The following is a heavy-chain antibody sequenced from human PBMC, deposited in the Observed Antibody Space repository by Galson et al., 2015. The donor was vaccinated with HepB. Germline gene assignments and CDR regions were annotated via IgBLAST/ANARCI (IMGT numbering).Heavy chain of an antibody. CDR3: ARGYSSGYDGDYYDSSGYYYFDY. D-gene: IGHD3-22*01. J-gene: IGHJ4*02. CDR1: GDSVSSNSAA. Sequence: CAISGDSVSSNSAAWNWIRQSPSSGLEWLGRTYYRSKWYNDYAVSVKSRITINPDTSKNQFSLQLNSVTPEDTAVYYCARGYSSGYDGDYYDSSGYYYFDYWGQGTLVTVSS. CDR2: TYYRSKWYN. V-gene: IGHV6-1*01.